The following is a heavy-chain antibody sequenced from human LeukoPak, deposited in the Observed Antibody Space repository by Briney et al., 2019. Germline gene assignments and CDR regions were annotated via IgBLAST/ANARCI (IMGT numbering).Heavy chain of an antibody. J-gene: IGHJ4*02. Sequence: PGGSLRLSCAASGFTFSNYEMNWVRQAPGMGLEWVSYITSSGPTAYYADSVKGRFSISRDNAQNSLFLQMNNLTAEDTAIYYRARLGFCSDGSCYSLDYWGQGILVTVSS. CDR1: GFTFSNYE. CDR3: ARLGFCSDGSCYSLDY. D-gene: IGHD2-15*01. V-gene: IGHV3-48*03. CDR2: ITSSGPTA.